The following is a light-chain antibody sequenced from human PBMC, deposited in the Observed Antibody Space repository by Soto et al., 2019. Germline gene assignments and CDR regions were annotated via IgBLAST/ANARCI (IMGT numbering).Light chain of an antibody. Sequence: QSALTQPASVSGSPGQSITISCTGTSSDVGGYNYVSWYQQHPGKAPKLMIYDVSNRPSGVSNRFSGSKSGNTASLTISGLQAEDEADYYCSSYTSSSTGHVVFGGGTKVTVL. CDR3: SSYTSSSTGHVV. V-gene: IGLV2-14*01. CDR2: DVS. CDR1: SSDVGGYNY. J-gene: IGLJ2*01.